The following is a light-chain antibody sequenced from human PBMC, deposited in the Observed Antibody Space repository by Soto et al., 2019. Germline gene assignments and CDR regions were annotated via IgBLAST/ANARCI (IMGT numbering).Light chain of an antibody. CDR3: GSYRITTDV. J-gene: IGLJ1*01. Sequence: QAVVTQPASVSGSPGQSITISCTGTSSDVGGYNYVSWYQQYPGKAPKLMIYDVTNRPSGVSNRFSGSKSGNTASLTISGLQAEDEADYYCGSYRITTDVFGTGTKLTVL. CDR2: DVT. CDR1: SSDVGGYNY. V-gene: IGLV2-14*01.